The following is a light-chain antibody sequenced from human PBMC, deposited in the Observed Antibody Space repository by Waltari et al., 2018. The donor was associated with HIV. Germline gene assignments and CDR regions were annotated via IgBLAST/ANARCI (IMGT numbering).Light chain of an antibody. V-gene: IGLV4-69*01. Sequence: QLVLTQSPSASASLGASVRITCTLSSAHSKSVSAWHQQRPEQGPRFLMRLKSDGSGIRGDGIPDRFSVSSSGAERYLTISSLQSEDEADYYCQTWDTGIQVFGGGTKLTVL. J-gene: IGLJ3*02. CDR1: SAHSKSV. CDR3: QTWDTGIQV. CDR2: LKSDGSG.